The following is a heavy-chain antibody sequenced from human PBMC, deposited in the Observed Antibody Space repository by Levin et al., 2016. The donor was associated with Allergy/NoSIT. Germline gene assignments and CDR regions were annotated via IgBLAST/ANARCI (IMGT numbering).Heavy chain of an antibody. Sequence: RQAPGKGLEWIGYIYYSGSTYYNPSLKSRVTISVDTSKNQFSLKLSSVTAADTAVYYCARGAIVGATRVWFDPWGQGTLVTVSS. CDR2: IYYSGST. V-gene: IGHV4-31*02. D-gene: IGHD1-26*01. J-gene: IGHJ5*02. CDR3: ARGAIVGATRVWFDP.